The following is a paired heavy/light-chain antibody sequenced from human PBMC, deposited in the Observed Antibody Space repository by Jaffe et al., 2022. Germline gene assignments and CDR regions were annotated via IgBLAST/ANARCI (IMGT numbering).Heavy chain of an antibody. D-gene: IGHD6-13*01. CDR2: ISWDGGST. Sequence: EVQLVESGGVVVQPGGSLRLSCAASGFTFDDYAMHWVRQAPGKGLEWVSLISWDGGSTYYADSVKGRFTISRDNSKNSLYLQMNSLRAEDTALYYCAKDIDAYGSSSWYVGNYFDYWGQGTLVTVSS. CDR1: GFTFDDYA. CDR3: AKDIDAYGSSSWYVGNYFDY. V-gene: IGHV3-43D*04. J-gene: IGHJ4*02.
Light chain of an antibody. CDR1: QGISSY. CDR2: AAS. J-gene: IGKJ4*01. Sequence: DIQLTQSPSFLSASVGDRVTITCRASQGISSYLAWYQQKPGKAPKLLIYAASTLQSGVPSRFSGSGSGTEFTLTISSLQPEDFATYYCQQLNSYPPELTFGGGTKVEIK. CDR3: QQLNSYPPELT. V-gene: IGKV1-9*01.